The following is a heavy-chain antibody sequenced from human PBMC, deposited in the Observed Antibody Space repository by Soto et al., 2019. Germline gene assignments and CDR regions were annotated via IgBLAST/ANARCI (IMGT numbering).Heavy chain of an antibody. D-gene: IGHD2-2*01. CDR3: AREDSIIIPAVSDF. CDR2: ISSSGITI. CDR1: GFTFSDYY. V-gene: IGHV3-11*04. Sequence: GGSLRLSCAASGFTFSDYYMTWIRQAPGKGLEWVSYISSSGITIYYADSVKGRFTISRDNAKNSLYLQMHSLRAEDTAVYYCAREDSIIIPAVSDFWGQGTLVTAPQ. J-gene: IGHJ4*02.